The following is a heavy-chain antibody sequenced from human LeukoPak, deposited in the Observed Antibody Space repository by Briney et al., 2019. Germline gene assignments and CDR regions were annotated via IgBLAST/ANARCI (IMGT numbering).Heavy chain of an antibody. CDR2: IGAAGAHT. D-gene: IGHD1-14*01. CDR1: GFRFSYHD. V-gene: IGHV3-64*02. Sequence: GGSLGLSCAASGFRFSYHDMHWVRQAPGKGLEFVSSIGAAGAHTFYADSVKGRFTISRDNFQSTMYLQMDGLRPEDSAVYYCARELGGTKTGGFDIWGQGTVVTVPS. CDR3: ARELGGTKTGGFDI. J-gene: IGHJ3*02.